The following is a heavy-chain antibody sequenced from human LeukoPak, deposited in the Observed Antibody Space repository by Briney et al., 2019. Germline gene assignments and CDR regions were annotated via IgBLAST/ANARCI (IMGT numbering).Heavy chain of an antibody. J-gene: IGHJ6*03. D-gene: IGHD2-2*01. CDR3: ARGTRSLRYYMDV. CDR1: GGSISSSSYY. V-gene: IGHV4-39*07. CDR2: IYYSGST. Sequence: SETLSLTCTVSGGSISSSSYYWGWIRQPPGKGLEWIGSIYYSGSTYYNPSLKSRVTISVDTSKNQFSLKLSSLTGADTAVYYCARGTRSLRYYMDVWGKGTTVTVSS.